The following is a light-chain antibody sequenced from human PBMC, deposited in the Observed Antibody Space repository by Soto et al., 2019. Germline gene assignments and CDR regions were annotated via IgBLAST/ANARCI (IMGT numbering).Light chain of an antibody. Sequence: EIVLTQSLGTLSLSPGERATLSCRASQSVSSSYLAWYQQKPGQAPRLLIYATSNRATGIPDRFSGSGSGADFTLTISRLEPEDFAVYYCQQYGNSPVFTFGPGTKVDIK. J-gene: IGKJ3*01. CDR1: QSVSSSY. CDR2: ATS. CDR3: QQYGNSPVFT. V-gene: IGKV3-20*01.